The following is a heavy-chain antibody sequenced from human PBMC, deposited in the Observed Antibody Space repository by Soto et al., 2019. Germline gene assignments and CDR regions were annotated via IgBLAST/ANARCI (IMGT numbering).Heavy chain of an antibody. CDR2: ISYDGSNK. CDR3: AKGQHCSTTSCYFYFNGMDV. D-gene: IGHD2-2*01. J-gene: IGHJ6*02. CDR1: GFRFSSYG. Sequence: PGGSLRLSCRTSGFRFSSYGMHWVRQAPDKGLEWVAVISYDGSNKYYAGSVKGRLTISRDNSKNTLYLQMNSLRAEDTAVYYCAKGQHCSTTSCYFYFNGMDVWGQGTKVTVSS. V-gene: IGHV3-30*18.